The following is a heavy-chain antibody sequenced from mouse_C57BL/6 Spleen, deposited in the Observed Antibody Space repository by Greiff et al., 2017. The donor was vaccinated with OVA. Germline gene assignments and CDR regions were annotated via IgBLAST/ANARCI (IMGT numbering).Heavy chain of an antibody. Sequence: VKLVESGPGLVAPSQSLSITCTVSGFSLTSYGVDRVRQSPGKGLEWLGVIWGVGSTNYNSALKSRLSISKDNSKSQVFLKMNSLQTDDTAMYYCASRDYDGAWFAYWGQGTLVTVSA. V-gene: IGHV2-6*01. J-gene: IGHJ3*01. D-gene: IGHD2-4*01. CDR2: IWGVGST. CDR1: GFSLTSYG. CDR3: ASRDYDGAWFAY.